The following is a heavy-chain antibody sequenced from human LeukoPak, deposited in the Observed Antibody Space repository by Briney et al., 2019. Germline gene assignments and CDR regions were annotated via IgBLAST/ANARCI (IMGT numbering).Heavy chain of an antibody. CDR1: GFTVSSNY. D-gene: IGHD4-17*01. CDR2: IYSGGST. V-gene: IGHV3-53*05. CDR3: ARNKRNYGDYYYYGMDV. Sequence: PGGSLRLSCAASGFTVSSNYMNWVRQAPGKGLEWVSVIYSGGSTYYADSVKGRFTISRDNSKNTLYLQMNSLRAEDTAVYYCARNKRNYGDYYYYGMDVWGQGTTVTVSS. J-gene: IGHJ6*02.